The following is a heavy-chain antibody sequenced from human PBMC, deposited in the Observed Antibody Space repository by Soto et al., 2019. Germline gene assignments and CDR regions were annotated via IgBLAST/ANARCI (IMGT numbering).Heavy chain of an antibody. CDR2: IIPILGIA. CDR1: VGTFSSYT. Sequence: ASVKVSCKASVGTFSSYTISWVRQAPGQGLEWMGRIIPILGIANYAQKFQGRVTITADKSTSTAYMELSSLRSEDTAVYYCAREYCSGGSCYYDYWGQGTLVTVSS. D-gene: IGHD2-15*01. V-gene: IGHV1-69*04. J-gene: IGHJ4*02. CDR3: AREYCSGGSCYYDY.